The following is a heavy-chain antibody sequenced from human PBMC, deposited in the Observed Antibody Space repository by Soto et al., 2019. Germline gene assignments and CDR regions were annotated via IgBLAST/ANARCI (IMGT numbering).Heavy chain of an antibody. D-gene: IGHD6-6*01. CDR2: ISNNGINK. CDR1: GFTFRTYG. Sequence: QVQLVESGGGAVQPGRSLRLSCAASGFTFRTYGMHWVRQAPGKGLEWLAVISNNGINKYYADSVKGRFTISRDNSRDTLFLQMNSLRGEDTAIYYCAKVIRADSTSSNFYYYSGLDVWGQGTTVTVSS. CDR3: AKVIRADSTSSNFYYYSGLDV. V-gene: IGHV3-30*18. J-gene: IGHJ6*02.